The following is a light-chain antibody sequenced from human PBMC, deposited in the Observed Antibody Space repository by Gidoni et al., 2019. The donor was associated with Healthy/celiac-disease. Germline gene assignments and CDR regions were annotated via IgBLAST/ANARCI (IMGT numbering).Light chain of an antibody. V-gene: IGKV1-9*01. Sequence: DIQLTQSPSFLSASVGDRVTITCRASQGISSYLAWYQQKPGKAPKLLIYAASTLQSGVPSRFSGSGSGTEFTLTISSLQPEDFATYYCQQLNSYLALTFXGXTKVXIK. J-gene: IGKJ4*01. CDR1: QGISSY. CDR3: QQLNSYLALT. CDR2: AAS.